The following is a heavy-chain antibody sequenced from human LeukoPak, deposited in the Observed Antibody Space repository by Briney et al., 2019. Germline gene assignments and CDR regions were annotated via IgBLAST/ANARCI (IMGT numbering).Heavy chain of an antibody. Sequence: ASVKVSCTASGYTFTSYDINWVRQATGQGLEWMGWMNPNSGNTGYAQKFQGRVTITRNTSRSTAYMELSSLRSEDTAVYYCARSPTWVGAGSFDYWGQGTLVTVSS. D-gene: IGHD1-26*01. CDR2: MNPNSGNT. CDR1: GYTFTSYD. J-gene: IGHJ4*02. V-gene: IGHV1-8*03. CDR3: ARSPTWVGAGSFDY.